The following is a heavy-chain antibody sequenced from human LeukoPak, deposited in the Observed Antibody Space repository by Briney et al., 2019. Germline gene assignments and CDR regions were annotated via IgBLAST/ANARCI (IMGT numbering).Heavy chain of an antibody. Sequence: GASVKVSCKAFGYTFSNYAMNWVRQAPGQGLEWMGWINPNTGNPTYAQGFTGRFVFSLDTSVDTAYLQISSLEAEDTAVYYCARDPYDILSGPDAFDIWGQGTLVTVSS. CDR1: GYTFSNYA. J-gene: IGHJ3*02. CDR3: ARDPYDILSGPDAFDI. CDR2: INPNTGNP. V-gene: IGHV7-4-1*02. D-gene: IGHD3-9*01.